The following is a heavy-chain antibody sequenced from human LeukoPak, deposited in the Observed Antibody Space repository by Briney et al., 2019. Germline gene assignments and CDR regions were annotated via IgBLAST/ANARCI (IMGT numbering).Heavy chain of an antibody. CDR1: GGSISSYY. D-gene: IGHD2-15*01. CDR2: TQTSGST. CDR3: ARDASRYCSGGSCNPGWFDP. Sequence: SETLSLTCTVSGGSISSYYWSWIRQPAGKGLEWIGRTQTSGSTNYNPSLKSRVTVSVDNSNNQFSLRLTSVTAADTAVYYCARDASRYCSGGSCNPGWFDPWGQGILVIVSS. J-gene: IGHJ5*02. V-gene: IGHV4-4*07.